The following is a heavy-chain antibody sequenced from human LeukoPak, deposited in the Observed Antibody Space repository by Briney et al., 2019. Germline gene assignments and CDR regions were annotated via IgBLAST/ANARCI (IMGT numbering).Heavy chain of an antibody. CDR2: IYPGDFDT. CDR1: GYSFPSYW. D-gene: IGHD3-22*01. V-gene: IGHV5-51*01. J-gene: IGHJ4*03. Sequence: GESLRISCHGPGYSFPSYWIGWVRQMPGKGLEWMGIIYPGDFDTRYSPSFQGQVTISADKSINTAYLQWSSLQASDTAIYYCGRLSGYYDSTAGYFDSWGQGTLLTVSS. CDR3: GRLSGYYDSTAGYFDS.